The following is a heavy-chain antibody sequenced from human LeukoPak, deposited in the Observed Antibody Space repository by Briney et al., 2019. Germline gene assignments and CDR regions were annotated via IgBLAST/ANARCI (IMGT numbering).Heavy chain of an antibody. Sequence: PGGSLRLSCAASGFTFDDYGMSWVRQAPGKGLEWVSGIHWNGDTTGYADSLKGRFTISRDNAKKSLYLQMNSLGAEDTAVYYCARLCIVGTKSAFDIWGQGTMVTVSS. CDR2: IHWNGDTT. CDR1: GFTFDDYG. CDR3: ARLCIVGTKSAFDI. V-gene: IGHV3-20*04. D-gene: IGHD1-26*01. J-gene: IGHJ3*02.